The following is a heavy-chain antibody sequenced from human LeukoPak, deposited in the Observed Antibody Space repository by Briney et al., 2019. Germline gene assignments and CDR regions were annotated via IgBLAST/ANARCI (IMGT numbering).Heavy chain of an antibody. J-gene: IGHJ4*02. V-gene: IGHV1-18*01. CDR3: ARAERYVDSLSSSGGLWEYKFDH. CDR2: ISAYNGNT. D-gene: IGHD3-9*01. CDR1: GYTFTSYG. Sequence: GASVKVSCKASGYTFTSYGISWVRQAPGQGLEWMGWISAYNGNTNYAQKLQGRVTMTTDTSTSTAYMELRSLRSDDTAVYYCARAERYVDSLSSSGGLWEYKFDHWGQGTLVTVSS.